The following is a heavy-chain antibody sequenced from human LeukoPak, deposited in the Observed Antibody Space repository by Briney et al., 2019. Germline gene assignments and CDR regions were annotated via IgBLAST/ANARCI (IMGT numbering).Heavy chain of an antibody. J-gene: IGHJ4*02. Sequence: PGGSLRLSCAASGFTFDDYAMHWVRQAPGKGLEWVSGISWNSGSIGYADSVKGRFTISRDNAKNSLYLQMNSLRAEDTALYYCAKVSIAAAGRGPFDYWGQGTLVTVSS. V-gene: IGHV3-9*01. CDR1: GFTFDDYA. D-gene: IGHD6-13*01. CDR3: AKVSIAAAGRGPFDY. CDR2: ISWNSGSI.